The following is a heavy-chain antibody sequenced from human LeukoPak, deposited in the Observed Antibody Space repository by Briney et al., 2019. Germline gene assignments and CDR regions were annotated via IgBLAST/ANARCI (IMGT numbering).Heavy chain of an antibody. D-gene: IGHD6-13*01. CDR3: AAFKAGRGFDY. J-gene: IGHJ4*02. V-gene: IGHV4-39*02. CDR1: GGAISSSTYY. Sequence: KPSETLSLTCTVSGGAISSSTYYWGWIRQPPGKRLEWIGSVYYSGSTYYNPSLKSRVTISVDTSENLFSLKLSSVTAADTAVYYCAAFKAGRGFDYWGQGTLVTVSS. CDR2: VYYSGST.